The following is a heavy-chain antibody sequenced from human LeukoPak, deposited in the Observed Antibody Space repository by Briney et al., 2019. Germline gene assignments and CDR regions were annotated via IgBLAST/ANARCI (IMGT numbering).Heavy chain of an antibody. CDR2: ISAYNGNT. CDR1: GYTFTSYG. CDR3: ARDSARGDIVVVPAAIEPNYYYYGMDV. D-gene: IGHD2-2*02. Sequence: ASVKVSCKASGYTFTSYGISWVRQAPGQGLEWMGWISAYNGNTNYAQKLQGRVTMTTDTSTSTAYMELSSLRSEDTAVYYCARDSARGDIVVVPAAIEPNYYYYGMDVWGQGTTVTVSS. J-gene: IGHJ6*02. V-gene: IGHV1-18*01.